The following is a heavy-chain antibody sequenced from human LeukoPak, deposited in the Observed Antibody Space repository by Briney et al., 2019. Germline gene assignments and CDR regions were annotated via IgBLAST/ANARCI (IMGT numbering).Heavy chain of an antibody. CDR1: GGSFSGYY. J-gene: IGHJ4*02. V-gene: IGHV4-34*01. CDR3: ARASIYSGYDFFDY. Sequence: SETLSLTCAVYGGSFSGYYWSWIRQPPGKGLEWIGEINHSGSTNYNPSLKSRVTISVDTSKNQFSLKLSSVTAADTAVHYCARASIYSGYDFFDYWGQGTLVTISS. D-gene: IGHD5-12*01. CDR2: INHSGST.